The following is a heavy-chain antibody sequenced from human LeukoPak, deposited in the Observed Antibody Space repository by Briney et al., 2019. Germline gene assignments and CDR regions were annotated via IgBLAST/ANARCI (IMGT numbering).Heavy chain of an antibody. CDR3: ARGSGDYPSDY. D-gene: IGHD4-17*01. V-gene: IGHV1-69*04. Sequence: GGSLRLSCAASGFTFSSYAISWVRQAPGQGLEWMGRIIPILGIANYAQKFQGRVTITADKSTSTAYMELSSLRSEDTAVYYCARGSGDYPSDYWGQGTLVTVSS. J-gene: IGHJ4*02. CDR2: IIPILGIA. CDR1: GFTFSSYA.